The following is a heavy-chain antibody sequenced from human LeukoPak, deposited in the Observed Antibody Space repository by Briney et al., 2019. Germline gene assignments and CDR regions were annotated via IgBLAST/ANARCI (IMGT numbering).Heavy chain of an antibody. D-gene: IGHD4-17*01. CDR3: ARVSKTTDSAEYFQH. Sequence: SVKVSCKASGGTFSSYAISWVRQAPGQGLEWMGGIIPIFGTANYAQKFQGRVTITADESTSTAYMELSSLRSEDTAVYYCARVSKTTDSAEYFQHWGQGTLVTVSS. CDR2: IIPIFGTA. CDR1: GGTFSSYA. V-gene: IGHV1-69*13. J-gene: IGHJ1*01.